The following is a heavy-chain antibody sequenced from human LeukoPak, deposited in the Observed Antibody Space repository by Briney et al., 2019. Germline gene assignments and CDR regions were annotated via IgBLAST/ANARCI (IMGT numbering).Heavy chain of an antibody. CDR3: ARAPVTVKDSFDI. CDR2: IFTSGST. J-gene: IGHJ3*02. Sequence: PSETLSLTCAVYGGSFSGYYWSWIRQPAGKGLEWIGRIFTSGSTNYNASLKSRVTMSVDTSKNQFSLKLRSMTAADTAAYYCARAPVTVKDSFDIWGQGTMVTVSS. D-gene: IGHD4-11*01. V-gene: IGHV4-59*10. CDR1: GGSFSGYY.